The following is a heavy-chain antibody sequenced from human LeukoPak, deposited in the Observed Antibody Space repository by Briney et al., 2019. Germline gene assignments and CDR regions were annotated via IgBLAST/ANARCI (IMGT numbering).Heavy chain of an antibody. Sequence: GGSLRLSCTASGFTFSDYAMSWVRQAPGKGLEWVSGIYSDGSTYYADSVKGRFTISRDNSKNTLHLQMNSLRAEDTAVYYCARANPGDGFDIWGQGTMV. CDR1: GFTFSDYA. CDR2: IYSDGST. J-gene: IGHJ3*02. D-gene: IGHD1-14*01. V-gene: IGHV3-66*01. CDR3: ARANPGDGFDI.